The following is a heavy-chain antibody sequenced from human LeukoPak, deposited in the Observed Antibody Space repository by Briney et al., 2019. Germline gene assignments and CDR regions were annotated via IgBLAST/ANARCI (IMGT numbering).Heavy chain of an antibody. CDR2: IYYSGST. V-gene: IGHV4-31*03. CDR1: GGPISSGGYY. CDR3: ARLGGYGYFDY. Sequence: SETLSLTCTVSGGPISSGGYYWSWIRQHPGKGLEWIGYIYYSGSTYYNPSLKSRVTISVDTSKSQFSLKLSSVTAADTAVYYCARLGGYGYFDYWGQGTLVTVSS. J-gene: IGHJ4*02. D-gene: IGHD5-12*01.